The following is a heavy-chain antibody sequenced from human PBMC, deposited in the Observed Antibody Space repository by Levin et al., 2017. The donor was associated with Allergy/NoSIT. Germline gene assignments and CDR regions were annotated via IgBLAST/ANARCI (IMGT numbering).Heavy chain of an antibody. CDR2: ISGSSNYI. Sequence: VASVKVSCAASGFTFSSYSMNWVRQAPGKGLEWVSSISGSSNYIYYADSVNDRFTISRDNAKNSLYLQMKSLRAEDTAVYYCARDRQPGYSSSWYSYDYWGQGTLVTVSS. D-gene: IGHD6-13*01. CDR3: ARDRQPGYSSSWYSYDY. J-gene: IGHJ4*02. CDR1: GFTFSSYS. V-gene: IGHV3-21*01.